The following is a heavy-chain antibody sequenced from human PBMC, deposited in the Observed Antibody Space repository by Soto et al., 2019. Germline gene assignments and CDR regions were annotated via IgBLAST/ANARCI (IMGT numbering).Heavy chain of an antibody. CDR2: ISSSSYI. Sequence: GGSLRLSCAASGFTFSSYSMNWVRQAPGKGLEWVSSISSSSYIYYADSVKGRFTISRDNAKNSLYLQMNSLRAEDTAVYYCARYRGCSGGSCYLPSDFDYWGQGTLVTVSS. J-gene: IGHJ4*02. D-gene: IGHD2-15*01. V-gene: IGHV3-21*01. CDR3: ARYRGCSGGSCYLPSDFDY. CDR1: GFTFSSYS.